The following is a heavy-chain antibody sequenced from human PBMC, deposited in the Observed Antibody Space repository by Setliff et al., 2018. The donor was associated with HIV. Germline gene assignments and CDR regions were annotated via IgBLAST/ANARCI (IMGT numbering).Heavy chain of an antibody. J-gene: IGHJ3*01. V-gene: IGHV3-23*01. CDR1: GLTLSNSP. CDR3: AKLDYYAYSGSWARKSAIDF. D-gene: IGHD3-10*01. Sequence: GGSLRLSCAASGLTLSNSPMTWVRQKPGRGLEWVSLIQSGGIIYYADAVKGRCTISRDSSSNTYSLQMTSLRAEDTALYYSAKLDYYAYSGSWARKSAIDFWGRGTMVTVSS. CDR2: IQSGGII.